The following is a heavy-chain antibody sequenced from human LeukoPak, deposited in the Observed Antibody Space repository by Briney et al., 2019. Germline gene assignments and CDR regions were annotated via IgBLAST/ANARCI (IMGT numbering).Heavy chain of an antibody. CDR2: IKRNSNTI. CDR3: ASRFY. J-gene: IGHJ4*02. V-gene: IGHV3-48*04. Sequence: GGSLRLSCTASGLTFSNYSMNWVRQAPGKGLEWLSYIKRNSNTIYYADSVKGRFLISRDNAEKSLYLQMNSLRVEDTGVYFCASRFYWGQGALVTVSS. CDR1: GLTFSNYS.